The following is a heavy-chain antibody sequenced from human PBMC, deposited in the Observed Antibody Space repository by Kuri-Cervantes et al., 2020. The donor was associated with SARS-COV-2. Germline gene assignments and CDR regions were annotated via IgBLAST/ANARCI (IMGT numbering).Heavy chain of an antibody. Sequence: ASVKVSCKASGYTFTGYYMHWVRQAPGQGLEWMGWINPNSGGTNYAQKFQGRVTMTRYTSISTAYMELSRLRSDDTAVYYCARDRSTIPDAFDIWGQGTMVTVSS. CDR1: GYTFTGYY. V-gene: IGHV1-2*02. J-gene: IGHJ3*02. D-gene: IGHD2-2*01. CDR3: ARDRSTIPDAFDI. CDR2: INPNSGGT.